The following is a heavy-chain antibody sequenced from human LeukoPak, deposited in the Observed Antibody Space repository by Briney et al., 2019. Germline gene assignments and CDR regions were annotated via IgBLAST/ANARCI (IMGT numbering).Heavy chain of an antibody. CDR3: ATFRAGLRYFDWLLLGY. CDR1: GYTLTELS. D-gene: IGHD3-9*01. Sequence: ASVKVSCKVSGYTLTELSMHWVRQAPGKGLEWMGGFDPEDGETIYARKFQGRVTMTEDTSTDTAYMELSSLRSEDTAVYYCATFRAGLRYFDWLLLGYWGQGTLVTVSS. CDR2: FDPEDGET. V-gene: IGHV1-24*01. J-gene: IGHJ4*02.